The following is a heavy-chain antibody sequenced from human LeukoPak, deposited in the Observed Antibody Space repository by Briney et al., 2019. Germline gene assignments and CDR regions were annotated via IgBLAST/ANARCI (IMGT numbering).Heavy chain of an antibody. V-gene: IGHV4-39*01. J-gene: IGHJ5*02. D-gene: IGHD5-18*01. CDR1: GVSISRSFYY. CDR2: IYYTGGT. Sequence: SETLSLTCSISGVSISRSFYYWGWIRQPPGKRLEWIGNIYYTGGTYYNPSLKSRVSMSVDTSKNQFSLNLISVTAADTAVYYCARHGYSYGYNWFDPWGQGTLVTVSS. CDR3: ARHGYSYGYNWFDP.